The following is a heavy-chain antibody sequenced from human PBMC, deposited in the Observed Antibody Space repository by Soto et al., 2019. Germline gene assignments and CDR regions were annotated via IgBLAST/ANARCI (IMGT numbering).Heavy chain of an antibody. D-gene: IGHD3-9*01. V-gene: IGHV1-69*13. CDR1: GGTFSSHA. CDR3: ARVRERNYDILTGRPFDP. CDR2: IILPFGTP. Sequence: ASVKVSCKASGGTFSSHAASWLRQAPGQGIEWMGGIILPFGTPNYAQKVQGRLRISADEEMTTVYMELSSLRSEDTAVYYCARVRERNYDILTGRPFDPWGQGTLVTVSS. J-gene: IGHJ5*02.